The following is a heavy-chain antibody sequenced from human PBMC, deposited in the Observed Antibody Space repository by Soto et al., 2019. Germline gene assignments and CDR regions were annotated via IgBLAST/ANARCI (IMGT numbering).Heavy chain of an antibody. V-gene: IGHV4-34*01. CDR3: ARRCSGSSCYTAGAFDI. D-gene: IGHD2-15*01. J-gene: IGHJ3*02. CDR2: INHSGST. Sequence: QVQLRQWGAGLLKPSETLSLTCAVFGGSFSDYYWSWIRQPPGKGLEWIGEINHSGSTNYNPSLKSLATISDDTSKNQFSQKLNSGTAADTAVYYCARRCSGSSCYTAGAFDIWGQGTMVTVSS. CDR1: GGSFSDYY.